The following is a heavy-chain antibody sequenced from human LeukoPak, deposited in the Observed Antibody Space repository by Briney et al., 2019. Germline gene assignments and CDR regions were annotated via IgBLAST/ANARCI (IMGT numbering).Heavy chain of an antibody. CDR1: GYSFTSYW. CDR2: IYPGDSDT. Sequence: GESLKISCKGSGYSFTSYWIGWVRQMPGKGLEWMGIIYPGDSDTRYSPSFQGQVTISADKSISTAYLQWSSLKASDTAMYYCARGYCSGGSCHYYFDYWGQGTLVTASS. V-gene: IGHV5-51*01. D-gene: IGHD2-15*01. J-gene: IGHJ4*02. CDR3: ARGYCSGGSCHYYFDY.